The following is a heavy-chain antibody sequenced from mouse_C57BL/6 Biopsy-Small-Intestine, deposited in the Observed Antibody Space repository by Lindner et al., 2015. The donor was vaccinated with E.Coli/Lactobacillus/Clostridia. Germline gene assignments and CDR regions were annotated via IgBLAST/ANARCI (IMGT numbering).Heavy chain of an antibody. J-gene: IGHJ4*01. D-gene: IGHD2-12*01. V-gene: IGHV1-66*01. CDR2: IYPGSGNT. Sequence: VQLQESGPELVKPGASVKISCKASGYSFTSYYIHWVKQRPGQGLEWIGWIYPGSGNTKYNEKFKGKATLTADTSSSTAYMQLSSLTSEDSAVYYCARWRNYMMDYWGQGTSVTASS. CDR3: ARWRNYMMDY. CDR1: GYSFTSYY.